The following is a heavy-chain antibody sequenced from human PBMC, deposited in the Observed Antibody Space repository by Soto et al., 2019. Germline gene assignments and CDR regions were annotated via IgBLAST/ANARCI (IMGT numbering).Heavy chain of an antibody. D-gene: IGHD2-15*01. CDR2: ISAYNGNT. CDR1: GYTFTSYG. Sequence: QVQLVQSGAEVKKPGASVKVSCKASGYTFTSYGISWVRQAPGQGLEWMGWISAYNGNTNYAQKLQGRVTMTTDTYTSTAYMELRSLRSDDTAVYYCARLGYCSGGSCYYGVGSGLDYWGQGTLVTVSS. J-gene: IGHJ4*02. V-gene: IGHV1-18*01. CDR3: ARLGYCSGGSCYYGVGSGLDY.